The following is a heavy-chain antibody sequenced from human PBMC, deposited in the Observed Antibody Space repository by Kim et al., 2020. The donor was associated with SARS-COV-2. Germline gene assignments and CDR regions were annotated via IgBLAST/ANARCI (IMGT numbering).Heavy chain of an antibody. J-gene: IGHJ5*02. V-gene: IGHV1-8*01. Sequence: ASVKVSCKASGYTFTSYDINWVRQATGQGLEWMGRMNPNSGNTGYAQKFQGRVTMTRNTSISTAYMELSSLRSEDTAVYYCARGRLLWFGELFSVGRLANWFDPWGQGTLVTVSS. D-gene: IGHD3-10*01. CDR1: GYTFTSYD. CDR2: MNPNSGNT. CDR3: ARGRLLWFGELFSVGRLANWFDP.